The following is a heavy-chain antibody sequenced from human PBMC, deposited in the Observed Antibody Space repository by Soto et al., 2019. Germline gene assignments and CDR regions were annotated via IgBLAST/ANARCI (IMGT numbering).Heavy chain of an antibody. CDR1: GGSISSYY. J-gene: IGHJ6*02. CDR3: ARRPVYYYYGMDV. CDR2: IYYSGST. V-gene: IGHV4-59*01. Sequence: PSETLSLTCTVSGGSISSYYWIWIRQPPGKGLEWIGYIYYSGSTNYNPSLKSRVTISVDTSKNQFSLKLSSVTAADTAVYYCARRPVYYYYGMDVWGQGTTVTVSS.